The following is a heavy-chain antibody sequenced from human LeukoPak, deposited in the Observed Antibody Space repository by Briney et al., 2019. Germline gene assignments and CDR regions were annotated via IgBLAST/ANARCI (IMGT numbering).Heavy chain of an antibody. J-gene: IGHJ4*02. Sequence: SGRCLRLSCAASGFTFSDYYTDWVRQAPRKGLWWVVRTGNKANSYTIECGAAVKGSFTISRDDLKISLDLRMNSLKTEDAAVYYCARVGSSGWSTFDYWGQGTLVTVS. D-gene: IGHD6-19*01. CDR1: GFTFSDYY. CDR3: ARVGSSGWSTFDY. V-gene: IGHV3-72*01. CDR2: TGNKANSYTI.